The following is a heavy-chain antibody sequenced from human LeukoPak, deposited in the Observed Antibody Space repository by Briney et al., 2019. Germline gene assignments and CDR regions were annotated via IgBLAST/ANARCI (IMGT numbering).Heavy chain of an antibody. CDR2: IYHSGST. D-gene: IGHD2-2*02. V-gene: IGHV4-4*02. Sequence: TSETLSLACAVSGGSISSNNWRSWVREPPGKGLEWIGEIYHSGSTNYNPSLKSRVTISGDKSKNQFSLKLSSVTAADTAVYYCARVGVDTPRNNWFDPWGQGTLVTVSS. J-gene: IGHJ5*02. CDR3: ARVGVDTPRNNWFDP. CDR1: GGSISSNNW.